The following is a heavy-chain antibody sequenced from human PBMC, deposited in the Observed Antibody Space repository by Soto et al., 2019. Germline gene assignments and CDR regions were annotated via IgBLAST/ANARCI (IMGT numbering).Heavy chain of an antibody. D-gene: IGHD3-22*01. J-gene: IGHJ6*02. CDR1: GFTFSSYS. V-gene: IGHV3-21*01. CDR2: ISSSSSYI. CDR3: ARSYYYDSSGYPPSYGMDV. Sequence: EVQLVESGGGLVKPGGSLRLSCAASGFTFSSYSMNWVRQAPGKGLEGVSSISSSSSYIYYADSVKGRFTISRDNAKNSLYLQMNSLRAEDTAVYYCARSYYYDSSGYPPSYGMDVWGQGTTVTVSS.